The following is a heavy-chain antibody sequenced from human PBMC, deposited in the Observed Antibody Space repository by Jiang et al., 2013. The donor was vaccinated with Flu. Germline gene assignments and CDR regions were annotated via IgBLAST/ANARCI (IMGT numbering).Heavy chain of an antibody. D-gene: IGHD3-22*01. CDR1: GYTFTSYG. Sequence: SCKASGYTFTSYGINWVRQAPGQGLEWLGRISANKGNTNYAQKVQGRVTMTTETSTTTAYMELRSLRSDDTAVYYCVRDNSAYYYDLGDYSYGMDVWGQGTTVTVSS. CDR2: ISANKGNT. CDR3: VRDNSAYYYDLGDYSYGMDV. V-gene: IGHV1-18*04. J-gene: IGHJ6*02.